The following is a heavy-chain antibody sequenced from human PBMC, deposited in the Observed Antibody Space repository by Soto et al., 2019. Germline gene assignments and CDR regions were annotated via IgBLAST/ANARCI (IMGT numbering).Heavy chain of an antibody. J-gene: IGHJ4*03. CDR2: IYYTGST. V-gene: IGHV4-61*01. CDR1: GGSVSSESHY. D-gene: IGHD3-3*01. Sequence: SETLSLTCTVSGGSVSSESHYWSWIRQTPGKGLEWIGYIYYTGSTNYNPSLKGRVTMSVDTSRDQVSLRLRSVTRADTAVYYHSRDYYGFRSGHHYESMQIWGPETLLT. CDR3: SRDYYGFRSGHHYESMQI.